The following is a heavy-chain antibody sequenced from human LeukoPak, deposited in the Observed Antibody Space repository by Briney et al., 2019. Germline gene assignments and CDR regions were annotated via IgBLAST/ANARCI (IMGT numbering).Heavy chain of an antibody. Sequence: GGSLGLSCAASGFTFSTYTMYWVRHPPGKRLEWVSIIGNNGGGIHYADSVRGRFTTSRDNSKNALYLQMNSLRVEDTAVYYCAIAPNWGTHSWGQGVLVTVSS. V-gene: IGHV3-23*01. CDR3: AIAPNWGTHS. CDR2: IGNNGGGI. CDR1: GFTFSTYT. D-gene: IGHD7-27*01. J-gene: IGHJ4*02.